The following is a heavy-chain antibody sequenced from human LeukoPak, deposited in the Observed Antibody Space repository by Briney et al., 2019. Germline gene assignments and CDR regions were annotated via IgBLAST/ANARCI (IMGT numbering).Heavy chain of an antibody. D-gene: IGHD5-18*01. CDR1: GYTFTSHG. CDR3: ARGTAMSFLYYFDY. V-gene: IGHV1-18*04. Sequence: EASVKVSCKASGYTFTSHGISWVRQAPGQGLEWMGWISAYNGNTNYAQKLQGRVTMTTDTSTSTAYMELRSLRSDDTAVYYCARGTAMSFLYYFDYWGQGTLVTVSS. J-gene: IGHJ4*02. CDR2: ISAYNGNT.